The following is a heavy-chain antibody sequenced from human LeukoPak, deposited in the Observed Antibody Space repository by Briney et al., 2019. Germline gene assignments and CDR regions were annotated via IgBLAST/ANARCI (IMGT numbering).Heavy chain of an antibody. J-gene: IGHJ6*02. CDR2: ISSTSDYI. CDR3: GGEFSSSPASMDV. Sequence: GGSQRLSCAASGFAFRTCTMNWVRQAPGKGLEWVSFISSTSDYIYYADSVKGRFTISRDNAKNSLYLQMNSLREEDTAAYYCGGEFSSSPASMDVWGQGATVTVSS. CDR1: GFAFRTCT. D-gene: IGHD6-13*01. V-gene: IGHV3-21*06.